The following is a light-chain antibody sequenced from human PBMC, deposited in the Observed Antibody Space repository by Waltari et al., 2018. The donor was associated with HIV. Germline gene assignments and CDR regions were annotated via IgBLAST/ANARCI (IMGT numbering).Light chain of an antibody. V-gene: IGLV1-44*01. CDR2: SNE. CDR1: SSTIGSTT. CDR3: ATWDDSLNGWV. J-gene: IGLJ3*02. Sequence: QSVLTQPPSASGTPGQRVTISCSGSSSTIGSTTLRWYHQVPGTAPKALIYSNEDRPAGVPDRFSGSKSGTSASLAISGLQSEDEADYYCATWDDSLNGWVFGGGTKVTVL.